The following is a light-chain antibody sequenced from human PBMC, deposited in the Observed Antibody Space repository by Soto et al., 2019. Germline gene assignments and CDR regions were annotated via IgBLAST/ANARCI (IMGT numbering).Light chain of an antibody. CDR2: EIT. Sequence: QSALTQPASVSGSPGQSITISCSGTSSDVGGYNYVSWYQQHPGKAPKLIIYEITNRPSGVSHRFSGSKSGNTASLTISGLQAEDEADYYCSAYSSRGPLYVFGFGTKLTVL. V-gene: IGLV2-14*01. CDR3: SAYSSRGPLYV. J-gene: IGLJ1*01. CDR1: SSDVGGYNY.